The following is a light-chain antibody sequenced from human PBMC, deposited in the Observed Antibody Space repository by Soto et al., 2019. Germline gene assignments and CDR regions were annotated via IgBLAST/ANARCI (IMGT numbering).Light chain of an antibody. CDR1: QSVSRSF. CDR2: GAS. CDR3: QQDGSSLR. V-gene: IGKV3-20*01. Sequence: EIVLTQSPGTLSLSPGERATLYCRASQSVSRSFFAWYQQKPGQALRLLIYGASSRSNGNPDRFSGIGSGTDYTLTISRLEHEDYALYYCQQDGSSLRFGQWTKVEIK. J-gene: IGKJ1*01.